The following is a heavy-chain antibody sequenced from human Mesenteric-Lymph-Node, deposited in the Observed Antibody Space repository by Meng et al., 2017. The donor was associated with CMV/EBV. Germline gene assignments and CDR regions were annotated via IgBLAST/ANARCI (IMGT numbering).Heavy chain of an antibody. Sequence: GESLKLSCAASGFTFDDYDMHWVRQAPGKGLEWVSGISWNGGNIAYRDSVKGRFTISRDNAKNSLYLQMNSLRGEDTAVYYCAKEGDFCSGYFLDYWGQGTLVTVSS. CDR2: ISWNGGNI. V-gene: IGHV3-9*01. CDR3: AKEGDFCSGYFLDY. CDR1: GFTFDDYD. J-gene: IGHJ4*02. D-gene: IGHD3-3*01.